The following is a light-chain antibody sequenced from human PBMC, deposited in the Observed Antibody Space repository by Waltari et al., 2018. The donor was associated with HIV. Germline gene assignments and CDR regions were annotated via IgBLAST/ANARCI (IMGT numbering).Light chain of an antibody. CDR2: AAS. J-gene: IGKJ1*01. V-gene: IGKV1-39*01. CDR1: QSISSY. CDR3: QQSYSTPPRT. Sequence: DIQMTQSPSSLPASVGDRVTITCRASQSISSYLNWYQQKPGKAPKLLIYAASSLQSGVPSRFSGSGSGTDFTLTISSLQPEDFATYYCQQSYSTPPRTFGQGTKVEIK.